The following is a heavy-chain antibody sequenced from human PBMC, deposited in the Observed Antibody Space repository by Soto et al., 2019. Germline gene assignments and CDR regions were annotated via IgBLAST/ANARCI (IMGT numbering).Heavy chain of an antibody. Sequence: PGESLKISCKGSDYSFNTYWIAWVRQMPGKGLEWIGIIYPGDSDTRYSPSFQGQVTISADKSISTAYLQWSSLKASDTAMYYCARAARGNYYYGMDVWGQGTTVTVSS. V-gene: IGHV5-51*01. CDR3: ARAARGNYYYGMDV. CDR1: DYSFNTYW. D-gene: IGHD1-26*01. J-gene: IGHJ6*02. CDR2: IYPGDSDT.